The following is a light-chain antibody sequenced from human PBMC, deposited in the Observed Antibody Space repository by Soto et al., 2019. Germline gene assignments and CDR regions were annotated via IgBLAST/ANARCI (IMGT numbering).Light chain of an antibody. CDR3: QQYNDYN. Sequence: EIVMTQSPATLFVSPGKRVTLSCRASRSVSINLVWYQQKPGQAPRLLIYGASSRATGIPARFSGSGSGTEFTLTISSLQSEDFAVYYCQQYNDYNFGQGTKLQIK. CDR2: GAS. V-gene: IGKV3-15*01. CDR1: RSVSIN. J-gene: IGKJ2*01.